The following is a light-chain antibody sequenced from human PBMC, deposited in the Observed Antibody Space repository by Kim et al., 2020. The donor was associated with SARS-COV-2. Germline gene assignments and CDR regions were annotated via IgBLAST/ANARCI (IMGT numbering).Light chain of an antibody. Sequence: SPGQRATLSCRASQSVTSSFLAWYQQKPGQAPRLLIYGASSRATGIADRFSGRGSGTDFTLTISRLQPEDFAVYYCQQYGDLALTFGGGTKVDIK. CDR3: QQYGDLALT. CDR2: GAS. J-gene: IGKJ4*01. CDR1: QSVTSSF. V-gene: IGKV3-20*01.